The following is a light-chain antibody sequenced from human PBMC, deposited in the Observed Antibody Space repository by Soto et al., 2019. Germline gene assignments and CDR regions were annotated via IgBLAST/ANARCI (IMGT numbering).Light chain of an antibody. V-gene: IGKV1-9*01. J-gene: IGKJ4*01. CDR3: QQFYSDPLT. CDR1: KGINNY. CDR2: AAS. Sequence: DIQLTQYPTFLSASVGDRVTITCRASKGINNYLGWYQQKPGKAPKFLIYAASSLQSGVPSRFSGSGSGTEFTLTIGSLQPEDFETYYCQQFYSDPLTFGGGTKVEIK.